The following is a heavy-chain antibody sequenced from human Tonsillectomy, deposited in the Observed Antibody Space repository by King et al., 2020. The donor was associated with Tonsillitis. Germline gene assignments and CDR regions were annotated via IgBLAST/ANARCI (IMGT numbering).Heavy chain of an antibody. CDR1: GYTFTTFG. CDR3: ARGVAVADDYYYYMDV. Sequence: QLVQSEAEVKKPGASVKVSCKASGYTFTTFGINWVRQAPGQGLEWMGWISTYSGKTNYAQKLQGRVTMTTDTSTSPAYMELRSLRSDDTAVYSCARGVAVADDYYYYMDVWGKGTTVTVSS. D-gene: IGHD6-19*01. J-gene: IGHJ6*03. V-gene: IGHV1-18*01. CDR2: ISTYSGKT.